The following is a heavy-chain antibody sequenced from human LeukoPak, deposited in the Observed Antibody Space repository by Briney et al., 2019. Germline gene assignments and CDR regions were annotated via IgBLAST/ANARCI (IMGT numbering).Heavy chain of an antibody. D-gene: IGHD6-6*01. V-gene: IGHV4-34*01. J-gene: IGHJ4*02. CDR1: GGSFSGYY. CDR3: ARSTSEYSSSPFDY. Sequence: SETLSLTCAVYGGSFSGYYWSWILQAPGKGLEWIGEINHSGSTNYNPSLKSRVTISVDTSKNQFSLKLSSVTAADTAVYYCARSTSEYSSSPFDYWGQGTLVTVSS. CDR2: INHSGST.